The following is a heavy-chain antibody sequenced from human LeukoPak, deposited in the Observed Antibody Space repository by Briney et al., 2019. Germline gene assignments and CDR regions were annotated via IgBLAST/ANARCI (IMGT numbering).Heavy chain of an antibody. J-gene: IGHJ4*02. Sequence: PGGSLRLSCTASGFSFSGHWMHWARQLPGKGLVWVSRISPTGSTTSYADPVKGRFTVSRDNAKNILYLQVNNLRAEDTAVYYCARGPNSNWSGLDFWGQGTLLTVSS. V-gene: IGHV3-74*01. CDR1: GFSFSGHW. D-gene: IGHD6-6*01. CDR2: ISPTGSTT. CDR3: ARGPNSNWSGLDF.